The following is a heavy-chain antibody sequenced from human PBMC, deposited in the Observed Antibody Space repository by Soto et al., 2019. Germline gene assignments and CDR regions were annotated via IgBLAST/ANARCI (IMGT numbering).Heavy chain of an antibody. D-gene: IGHD3-22*01. J-gene: IGHJ4*02. V-gene: IGHV3-21*01. CDR3: ARVVDGVVVELVGGDY. Sequence: EVQLVESGGGLVKPGGSLRLSCAASGFTFSSYSMNWVRQAPGKGLEWVSSISSSSSYIYYADSVKGRFTISRDNAKNSLYLQMNSLRAEDTAVYYCARVVDGVVVELVGGDYWGQGTLVTVSS. CDR2: ISSSSSYI. CDR1: GFTFSSYS.